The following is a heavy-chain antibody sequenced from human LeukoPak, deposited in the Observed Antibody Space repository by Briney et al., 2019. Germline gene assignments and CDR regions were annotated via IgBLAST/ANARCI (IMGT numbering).Heavy chain of an antibody. V-gene: IGHV4-38-2*02. CDR1: GYSISSGYY. J-gene: IGHJ6*03. CDR2: IYHSGST. Sequence: SETLSLTCTVSGYSISSGYYWGWIRQPPGKGLEWIGSIYHSGSTYYNPSLKSRVTISVDTSKNQFSLKLSSVTAADTAVYYCARNYYDSSGYSYYYYMDVWGKGTTVTVSS. CDR3: ARNYYDSSGYSYYYYMDV. D-gene: IGHD3-22*01.